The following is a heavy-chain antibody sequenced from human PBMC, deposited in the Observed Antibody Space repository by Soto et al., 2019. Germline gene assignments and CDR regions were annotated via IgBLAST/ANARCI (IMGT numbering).Heavy chain of an antibody. Sequence: SVKVSCKASGFTFTSSAVQWVRQARGQRLEWIGWIVVGSGNTNYAQKFQERVTITRDMSTSTAYMELSSLRSEDTAVYYCAADGGYCSGGSCFNDYYYGMDVWGQGTTVTVSS. CDR2: IVVGSGNT. CDR1: GFTFTSSA. J-gene: IGHJ6*02. V-gene: IGHV1-58*01. D-gene: IGHD2-15*01. CDR3: AADGGYCSGGSCFNDYYYGMDV.